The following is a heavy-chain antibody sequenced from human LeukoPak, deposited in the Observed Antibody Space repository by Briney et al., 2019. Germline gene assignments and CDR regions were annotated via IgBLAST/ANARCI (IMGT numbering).Heavy chain of an antibody. Sequence: GGSLRLSCAASGFTFSSYSMNWLRQAPGKGLEWVSYISSSSSTIYYADSVKGRFTISRDNAKNSLYLQMNSLRAEDTAVCYCARDLHSYGYWGQGTLVTVSS. CDR2: ISSSSSTI. CDR1: GFTFSSYS. J-gene: IGHJ4*02. V-gene: IGHV3-48*01. D-gene: IGHD5-18*01. CDR3: ARDLHSYGY.